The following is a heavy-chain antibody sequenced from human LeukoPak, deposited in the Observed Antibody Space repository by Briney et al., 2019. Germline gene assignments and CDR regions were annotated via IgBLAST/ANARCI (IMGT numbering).Heavy chain of an antibody. D-gene: IGHD5-18*01. CDR1: GGSISSSSYY. V-gene: IGHV4-39*07. J-gene: IGHJ3*02. CDR2: IYYSGST. Sequence: SETLSLTCTVSGGSISSSSYYWGWIRQPPGKGLEWIGSIYYSGSTYYNPSLKSRVTISADTSKNQFSLKLSSVTAADTAVYYCARDRGYSYGYLDAFDIWGQGTMVTVSS. CDR3: ARDRGYSYGYLDAFDI.